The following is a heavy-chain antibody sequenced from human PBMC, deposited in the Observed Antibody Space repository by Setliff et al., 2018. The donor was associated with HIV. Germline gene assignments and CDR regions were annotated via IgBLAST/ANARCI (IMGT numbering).Heavy chain of an antibody. CDR3: AGESSIAVAEYFQH. J-gene: IGHJ1*01. CDR1: GFTFSNYN. CDR2: ISSSGGSI. Sequence: GGSLRLSCAASGFTFSNYNMNWVRQAPGKGLEWVSSISSSGGSIYYADSVKGRFTISRDNSKNTLYLQMNSLRAEDTAVYYCAGESSIAVAEYFQHWGQGTLVTVSS. D-gene: IGHD6-19*01. V-gene: IGHV3-23*01.